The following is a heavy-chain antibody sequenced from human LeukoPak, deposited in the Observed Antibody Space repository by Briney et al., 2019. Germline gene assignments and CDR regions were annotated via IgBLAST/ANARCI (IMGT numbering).Heavy chain of an antibody. Sequence: PSETLSLTCTVSGGSISSYYWSWIRQPAGKGLEWIGRIYTSGTTNYNPSLKSRVTMSVDMSKNQFSLKLSSVTAADTAVYYCARDRHGIAVAETKDYYYNYMDVWGKGTTVTVSS. V-gene: IGHV4-4*07. CDR1: GGSISSYY. CDR2: IYTSGTT. CDR3: ARDRHGIAVAETKDYYYNYMDV. D-gene: IGHD6-13*01. J-gene: IGHJ6*03.